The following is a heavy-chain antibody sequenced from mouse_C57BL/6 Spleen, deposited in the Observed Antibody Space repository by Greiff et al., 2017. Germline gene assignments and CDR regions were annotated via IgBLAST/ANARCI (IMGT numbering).Heavy chain of an antibody. CDR3: ARLYGYDEGYAMDY. J-gene: IGHJ4*01. CDR2: ISNGGGST. V-gene: IGHV5-12*01. D-gene: IGHD2-2*01. Sequence: EVQLQESGGGLVQPGGSLKLSCAASGFTFSDYYMYWVRQTPEKRLEWVAYISNGGGSTYYPDTVKGRFTISRDNAKNTLYLQMSRLKSEDTAMYYCARLYGYDEGYAMDYWGQGTSVTVSS. CDR1: GFTFSDYY.